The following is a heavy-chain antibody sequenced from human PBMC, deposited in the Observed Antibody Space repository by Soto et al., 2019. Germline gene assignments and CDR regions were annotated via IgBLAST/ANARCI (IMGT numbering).Heavy chain of an antibody. CDR1: GGSISSYY. V-gene: IGHV4-59*01. CDR3: ARGGTNWPNWFDP. J-gene: IGHJ5*02. D-gene: IGHD1-1*01. CDR2: ISHSGST. Sequence: PSETLSLTCTVSGGSISSYYGSWIRQPPGKGLEWIGYISHSGSTNYSPSLKSRVTISLDTSKNQFSLRLSSLTAADTAVYYCARGGTNWPNWFDPWGQGTLVTVSS.